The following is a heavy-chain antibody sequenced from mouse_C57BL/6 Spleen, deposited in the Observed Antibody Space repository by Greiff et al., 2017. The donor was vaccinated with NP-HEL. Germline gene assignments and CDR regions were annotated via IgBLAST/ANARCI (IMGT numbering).Heavy chain of an antibody. V-gene: IGHV5-6*01. Sequence: DVQLQESGGDLVKPGGSLKLSCAASGFTFSSYGMSWVRQTPDKRLEWVATISSGGSYTYYPDSVKGRFTISRDNATNTLYLQMSSLKSEDTAMYYCARPRYYYDRFAYWGQGTLVTVSA. CDR1: GFTFSSYG. D-gene: IGHD2-4*01. CDR3: ARPRYYYDRFAY. J-gene: IGHJ3*01. CDR2: ISSGGSYT.